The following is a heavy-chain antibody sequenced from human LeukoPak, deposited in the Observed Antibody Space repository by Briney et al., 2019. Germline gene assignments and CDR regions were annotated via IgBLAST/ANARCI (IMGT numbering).Heavy chain of an antibody. CDR1: GGSISSGSYY. V-gene: IGHV4-61*02. D-gene: IGHD1-26*01. J-gene: IGHJ4*02. CDR3: ARNRVVGAPNFDY. Sequence: PSQTLSLTCTVSGGSISSGSYYWSWIRQPAGKGLEWIGRIYTSGSTNYNPSLKSRVTISLDTSKNQFSLKLSSVTAADTAVYYCARNRVVGAPNFDYWGQGTLVTVSS. CDR2: IYTSGST.